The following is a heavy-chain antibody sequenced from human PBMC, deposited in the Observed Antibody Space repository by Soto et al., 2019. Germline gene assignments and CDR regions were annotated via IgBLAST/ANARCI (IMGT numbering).Heavy chain of an antibody. V-gene: IGHV3-30-3*01. D-gene: IGHD1-20*01. J-gene: IGHJ6*02. CDR2: ISYDGSNK. Sequence: LRLSCAASGFTFSSYAMHWVRQAPGKGLEWVAVISYDGSNKYYADSVKGRFTISRDNSKNTLYLQMNSLRAEDTAVYYCARDFLTQVGPYGMDVWGQGTTVTVSS. CDR1: GFTFSSYA. CDR3: ARDFLTQVGPYGMDV.